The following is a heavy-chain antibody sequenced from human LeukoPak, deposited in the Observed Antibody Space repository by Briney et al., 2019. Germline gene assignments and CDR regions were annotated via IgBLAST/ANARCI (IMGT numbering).Heavy chain of an antibody. J-gene: IGHJ5*02. Sequence: SETLSLTCTVSGYSISSGSYWGWIRQPPGKGLEWIGSIYHSESTYYNPSLKSRVTISVDTSKNQFSLTLSSVTAADTAVYYCARVWDGYCSGGSCSYSNWFDPWGQGTLVTVSS. V-gene: IGHV4-38-2*02. D-gene: IGHD2-15*01. CDR3: ARVWDGYCSGGSCSYSNWFDP. CDR2: IYHSEST. CDR1: GYSISSGSY.